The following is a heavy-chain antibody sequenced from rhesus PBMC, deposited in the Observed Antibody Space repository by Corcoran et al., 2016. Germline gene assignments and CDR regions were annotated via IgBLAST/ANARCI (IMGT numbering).Heavy chain of an antibody. CDR2: IYGSGGGT. CDR1: GGSISDAYY. D-gene: IGHD1-44*02. V-gene: IGHV4-106*01. CDR3: TYSGSYTLGAFDF. Sequence: QVQLQESGPGLVKPSETLSLTCAVSGGSISDAYYWSWIRQSPGKGLEWIGYIYGSGGGTNYNPSLKNRVTISKDTSKNQFSLKLSSVTTADTAVYYCTYSGSYTLGAFDFWGQGLRVTVSS. J-gene: IGHJ3*01.